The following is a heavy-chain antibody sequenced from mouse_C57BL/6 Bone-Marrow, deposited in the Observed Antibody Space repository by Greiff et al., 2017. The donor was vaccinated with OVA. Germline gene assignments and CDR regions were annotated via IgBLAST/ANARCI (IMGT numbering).Heavy chain of an antibody. CDR3: ARQLRLRYYAMDY. Sequence: VQLQHPGAELVKPGASVKMSCKASGYTFTIYWITWVKQRPGQGLEWIGDIYPGSGSTNYNEKFKSKATLTVDTSSSTAYMQLSSLTSEDSAVYYCARQLRLRYYAMDYWGQGTSVTVSS. V-gene: IGHV1-55*01. CDR2: IYPGSGST. CDR1: GYTFTIYW. J-gene: IGHJ4*01. D-gene: IGHD3-2*02.